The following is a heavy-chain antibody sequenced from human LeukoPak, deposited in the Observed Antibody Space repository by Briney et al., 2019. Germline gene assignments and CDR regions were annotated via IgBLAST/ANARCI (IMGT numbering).Heavy chain of an antibody. CDR3: ANGYCTNGVCYPYYYYYMDV. CDR1: GFTFSSYG. V-gene: IGHV3-30*18. Sequence: GGSLRLSYAASGFTFSSYGMHWVRQAPGKGLEWVAVISYDGSNKYYADSVKGRFTISRDNSKNTLYLQMNSLRAEDTAVYYCANGYCTNGVCYPYYYYYMDVWGKGTTVTVSS. CDR2: ISYDGSNK. J-gene: IGHJ6*03. D-gene: IGHD2-8*01.